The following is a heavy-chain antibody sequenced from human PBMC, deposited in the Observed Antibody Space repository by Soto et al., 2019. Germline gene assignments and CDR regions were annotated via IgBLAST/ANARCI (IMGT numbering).Heavy chain of an antibody. V-gene: IGHV4-61*05. CDR2: IYYSGNT. J-gene: IGHJ6*02. CDR3: ARIGYSYGYLYGMDV. D-gene: IGHD5-18*01. Sequence: PSETLSLTCTVSGGSISSGGYYWCWIRQHPGKGLEWIGYIYYSGNTNYNPSLKSRVTISVDKSKNQFSLKLSSVTAADTAVYYCARIGYSYGYLYGMDVWGQGTTVTVSS. CDR1: GGSISSGGYY.